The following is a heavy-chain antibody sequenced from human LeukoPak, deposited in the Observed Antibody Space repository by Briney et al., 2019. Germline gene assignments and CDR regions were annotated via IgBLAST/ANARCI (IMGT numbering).Heavy chain of an antibody. J-gene: IGHJ4*02. D-gene: IGHD2-15*01. CDR1: GFTFSDYW. Sequence: GGSLRLSCAASGFTFSDYWMSWVRQSPGKGLECVANIKHDGSEKYYVDSVKGRFTISRDNAKNSLYLQMNSLRAEDTAVYSCARDSLRYCSGDSCYYNYWGQGTLVTVSS. CDR2: IKHDGSEK. V-gene: IGHV3-7*01. CDR3: ARDSLRYCSGDSCYYNY.